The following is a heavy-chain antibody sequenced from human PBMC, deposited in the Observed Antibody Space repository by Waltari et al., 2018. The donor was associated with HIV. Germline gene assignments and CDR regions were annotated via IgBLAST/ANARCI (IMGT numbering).Heavy chain of an antibody. Sequence: EVILVESGGGLVRPGGSLRLSCAASGFRFTDYNMNWVRQGPGKGLECVESSGSRQNLVQDADSVKGRLTVSRDNDRNSVYLQMNSLTAEDTAVDYCAGGPHSGWSWFDPWGQGTLVTVSS. D-gene: IGHD6-19*01. CDR2: SGSRQNLV. CDR1: GFRFTDYN. V-gene: IGHV3-21*01. J-gene: IGHJ5*02. CDR3: AGGPHSGWSWFDP.